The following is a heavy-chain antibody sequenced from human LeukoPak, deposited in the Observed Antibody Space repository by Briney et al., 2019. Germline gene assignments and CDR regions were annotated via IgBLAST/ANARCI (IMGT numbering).Heavy chain of an antibody. CDR2: IYYSGST. Sequence: PSETLSLTCTVSGVSVSSDNFYWNWIRQPPGKGLEWIGYIYYSGSTNYNPSLKSRVTMSLDTSKNQFSLKLSSVTAADTAVYHCARDSGSNFDYWGQGTLVTVSS. D-gene: IGHD2-15*01. V-gene: IGHV4-61*01. J-gene: IGHJ4*02. CDR1: GVSVSSDNFY. CDR3: ARDSGSNFDY.